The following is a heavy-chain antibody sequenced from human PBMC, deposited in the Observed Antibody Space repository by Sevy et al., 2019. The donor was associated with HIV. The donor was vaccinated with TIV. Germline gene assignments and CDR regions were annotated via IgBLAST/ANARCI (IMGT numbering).Heavy chain of an antibody. CDR2: ISSSGSTI. CDR1: GFTFSDYY. V-gene: IGHV3-11*01. D-gene: IGHD3-3*01. CDR3: ARGKHISDYYGSFDY. J-gene: IGHJ4*02. Sequence: GGSLRLSCAVSGFTFSDYYMSWIRQAPGKGLEWLSYISSSGSTIYYADSVKGRFTMSRDNAKNALYLQMSSLRAEDTAVYYCARGKHISDYYGSFDYWGQGTLVTVSS.